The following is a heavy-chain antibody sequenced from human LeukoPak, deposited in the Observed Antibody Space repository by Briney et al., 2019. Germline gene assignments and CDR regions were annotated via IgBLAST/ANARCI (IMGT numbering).Heavy chain of an antibody. V-gene: IGHV4-39*07. CDR1: GGSISSSSYY. D-gene: IGHD2-15*01. CDR2: IYYSGST. Sequence: SETLSLTCTVSGGSISSSSYYWGWIRQPPGKGLEWIGSIYYSGSTYYNPSLKSRVTISVDTSKNQFSLKLSSVTAADTAVYYCARDILAAPHSYCSGGSCYINDYWGQGTLVTVSS. J-gene: IGHJ4*02. CDR3: ARDILAAPHSYCSGGSCYINDY.